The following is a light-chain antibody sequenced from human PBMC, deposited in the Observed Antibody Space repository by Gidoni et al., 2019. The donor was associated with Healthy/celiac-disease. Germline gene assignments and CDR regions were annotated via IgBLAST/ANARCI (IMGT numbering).Light chain of an antibody. J-gene: IGLJ1*01. CDR2: FDS. CDR3: QVWDSSSDHLYV. V-gene: IGLV3-21*04. Sequence: SYVLTQPPSVSVAPGKTARITCGGNNIGSKSVPWYQQKPGQAPVLVIYFDSDRPSGIPERVSGSNSGNTATLTISRVEAGDEADYYCQVWDSSSDHLYVFGTGTKVTVL. CDR1: NIGSKS.